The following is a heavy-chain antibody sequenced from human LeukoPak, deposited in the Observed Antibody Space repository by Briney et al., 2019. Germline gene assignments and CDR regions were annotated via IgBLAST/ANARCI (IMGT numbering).Heavy chain of an antibody. Sequence: GGSLRLSCAASGFTFSSYSMNWVRQAPGKGLEWVSYISSSSSTIYYADSVKGRFTISRDNAKNPLYLQMNSLRAEDTAVYYCARDSGYSSSWYGGVFDYWGQGTLVTVSS. CDR3: ARDSGYSSSWYGGVFDY. CDR2: ISSSSSTI. D-gene: IGHD6-13*01. V-gene: IGHV3-48*04. CDR1: GFTFSSYS. J-gene: IGHJ4*02.